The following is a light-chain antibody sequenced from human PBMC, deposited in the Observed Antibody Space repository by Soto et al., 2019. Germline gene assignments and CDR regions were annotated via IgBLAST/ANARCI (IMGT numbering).Light chain of an antibody. Sequence: EIVLTQSPGTLSLSPGERVTLSCRASQSFSGNYLTWYQQKPGQAPRLLIYGASTRATGIPARFSGSGSGTEFTLTISSLQSEDFAVYYCQQYNNWPPITFGQGTRLEIK. J-gene: IGKJ5*01. CDR3: QQYNNWPPIT. V-gene: IGKV3-15*01. CDR1: QSFSGN. CDR2: GAS.